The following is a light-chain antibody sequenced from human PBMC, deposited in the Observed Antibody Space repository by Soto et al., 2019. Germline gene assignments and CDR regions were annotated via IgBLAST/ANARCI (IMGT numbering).Light chain of an antibody. CDR2: RNN. V-gene: IGLV1-47*01. CDR1: SSNIGSNS. J-gene: IGLJ2*01. CDR3: AAWDDSLSVVV. Sequence: QSVLTQTPSASGTPGQRVTISCSGSSSNIGSNSVCWFQQLPGTAPKLLIYRNNQRPSGVPDRFSGSKSGTSASLAISGLRSEDEADYYCAAWDDSLSVVVFGGGTKVTVL.